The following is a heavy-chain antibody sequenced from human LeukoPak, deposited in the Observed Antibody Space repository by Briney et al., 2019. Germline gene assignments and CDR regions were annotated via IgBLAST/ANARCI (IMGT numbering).Heavy chain of an antibody. D-gene: IGHD4-23*01. CDR1: GGSISSSSYY. CDR3: ARIIGGNYIYYFDY. J-gene: IGHJ4*02. Sequence: SETLSLTCTVSGGSISSSSYYWSWIRQPPGKGLEWIGYIYYSGSTNYNPSLKSRVTISVDTSKNQFSLKLSSVTAADTAVYYCARIIGGNYIYYFDYWGQGTLVTVSS. V-gene: IGHV4-61*01. CDR2: IYYSGST.